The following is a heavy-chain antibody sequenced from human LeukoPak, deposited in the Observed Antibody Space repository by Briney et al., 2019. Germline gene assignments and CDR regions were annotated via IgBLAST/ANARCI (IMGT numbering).Heavy chain of an antibody. CDR3: ARGVVVVAAFEFDY. CDR1: GYTFTSYG. D-gene: IGHD2-15*01. Sequence: SVKVSCKASGYTFTSYGISWVRQAPGQGLEWMGWISAYNGNTNYAQKLQGRVIMTTDTSTSTAYMELSSLRSEDTAVYYCARGVVVVAAFEFDYWGQGTLVTVSS. J-gene: IGHJ4*02. CDR2: ISAYNGNT. V-gene: IGHV1-18*01.